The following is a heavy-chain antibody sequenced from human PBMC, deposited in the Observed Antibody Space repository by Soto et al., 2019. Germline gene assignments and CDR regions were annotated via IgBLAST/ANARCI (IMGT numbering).Heavy chain of an antibody. CDR3: AADATAWQQMVPSDY. CDR2: IAVGSGYT. J-gene: IGHJ4*02. D-gene: IGHD2-8*01. CDR1: GFTFTSSA. Sequence: GASVKVSCKASGFTFTSSAFQWVRQARGQRLEWIGWIAVGSGYTKVSQRFQDRVTLTRDMSTSTTYMEVSRLTSEDTAIYFCAADATAWQQMVPSDYWGQGTLVTVSS. V-gene: IGHV1-58*01.